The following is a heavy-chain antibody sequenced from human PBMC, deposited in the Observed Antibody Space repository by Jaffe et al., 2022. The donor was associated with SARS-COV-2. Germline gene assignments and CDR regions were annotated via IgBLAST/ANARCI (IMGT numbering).Heavy chain of an antibody. CDR1: GFTVSRHW. D-gene: IGHD3-9*01. V-gene: IGHV3-74*01. CDR3: ASPYRSDWVSNGFDY. J-gene: IGHJ4*02. CDR2: INSDGSSV. Sequence: EVQLVESGGALVQPGGSLRLSCAASGFTVSRHWMHWVRQPPGKGLEWVSRINSDGSSVSYADSVKGRFTISRDNAKNTLYLQMNSLRAEDTAVYYCASPYRSDWVSNGFDYWGQGTLVTVSS.